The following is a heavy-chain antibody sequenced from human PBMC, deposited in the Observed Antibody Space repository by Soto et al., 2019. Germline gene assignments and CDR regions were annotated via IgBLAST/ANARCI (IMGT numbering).Heavy chain of an antibody. J-gene: IGHJ6*02. CDR2: IDPSDSYT. CDR3: ARQEYDILTGYSTSYYYYYGMDV. V-gene: IGHV5-10-1*01. Sequence: RGESLKISCKGSGYSFTSYWISWVRQMPGKGLEWMGRIDPSDSYTNYSPSFQGHVTISADKSISTAYLQWSSLKASDTAMYYCARQEYDILTGYSTSYYYYYGMDVWGQGTTVTVSS. D-gene: IGHD3-9*01. CDR1: GYSFTSYW.